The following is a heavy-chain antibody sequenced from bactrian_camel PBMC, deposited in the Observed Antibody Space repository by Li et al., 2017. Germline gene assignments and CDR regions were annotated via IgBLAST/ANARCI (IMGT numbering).Heavy chain of an antibody. CDR2: IASDGTS. Sequence: HVQLVESGGSSVQAGESLKLSCVASTYTPCMGWFRQAPGKEREVVATIASDGTSSYSDSLKGRFTISRDNARNTVYLQTNSLRPEDTAMYYCAASLGKAYCHRAFFLSRQRPNFGYMGQGTQVTVS. V-gene: IGHV3S53*01. D-gene: IGHD5*01. J-gene: IGHJ4*01. CDR1: TYTPC.